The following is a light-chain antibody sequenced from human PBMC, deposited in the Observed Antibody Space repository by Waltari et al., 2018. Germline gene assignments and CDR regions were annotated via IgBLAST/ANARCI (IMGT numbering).Light chain of an antibody. V-gene: IGKV1-5*03. J-gene: IGKJ2*01. Sequence: DIQMTQSPSTLSASVGDRVTISCRASQSVGTWLAWYQQKPRKAPKLLIYMASSLESGVPSRFSGSGSGTEFTLTISSLQPDDFATYSCQQYSSFSTFGQGTKVDI. CDR1: QSVGTW. CDR2: MAS. CDR3: QQYSSFST.